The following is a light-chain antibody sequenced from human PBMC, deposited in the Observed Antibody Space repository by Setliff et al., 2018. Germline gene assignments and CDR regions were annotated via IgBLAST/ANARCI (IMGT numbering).Light chain of an antibody. Sequence: DIQLTQSPSFLSASVGDRVTITCRASQGISSYLAWYQHKPGKAPKLLIYAASTLQSGVPSRFSGSGSGTEFTLTISSLQPEDFATYYCHQLNGYPQTFGQGTKVDIK. V-gene: IGKV1-9*01. J-gene: IGKJ1*01. CDR1: QGISSY. CDR3: HQLNGYPQT. CDR2: AAS.